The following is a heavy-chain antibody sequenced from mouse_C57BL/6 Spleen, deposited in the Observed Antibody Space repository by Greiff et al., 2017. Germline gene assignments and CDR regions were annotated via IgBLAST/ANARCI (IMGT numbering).Heavy chain of an antibody. CDR2: IYYSGTI. CDR1: GISFTTGNYR. J-gene: IGHJ1*03. V-gene: IGHV3-5*01. Sequence: EVKLVESGPGLVKPSQTVFLTCTVTGISFTTGNYRWSWLRQFPGNKMVWIGYIYYSGTITYNPSLTSRTTITSDTPKNQFFLEMNSLTAEDTATYYCARGSSYSWYFDVWGTGTTVTVAS. CDR3: ARGSSYSWYFDV. D-gene: IGHD1-1*01.